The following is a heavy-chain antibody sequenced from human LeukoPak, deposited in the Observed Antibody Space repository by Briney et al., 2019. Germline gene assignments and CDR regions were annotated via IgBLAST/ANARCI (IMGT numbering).Heavy chain of an antibody. D-gene: IGHD5-18*01. CDR1: GGPISNYH. J-gene: IGHJ4*02. CDR2: IYYSGTA. V-gene: IGHV4-59*01. Sequence: SETLSLTCTLSGGPISNYHWSWIRQPPGKGLEWIGNIYYSGTANYNPSLKGRVIISVDTSKNQFSLKLSPVTAADTAVYYCASGYSYDLFDYWGQGTLVTVSS. CDR3: ASGYSYDLFDY.